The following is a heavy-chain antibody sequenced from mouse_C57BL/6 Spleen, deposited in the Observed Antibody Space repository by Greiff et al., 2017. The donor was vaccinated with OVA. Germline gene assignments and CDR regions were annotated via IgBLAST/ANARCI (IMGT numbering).Heavy chain of an antibody. Sequence: EVQRVESGGGFVKPGGSLTLSCAASGFTFSSYALSWVRQTPETRLEWVATISDGGSYTYYPDNGKGRFTISRDNAKNNLYLQMSHLKSEDTAMYYCARASYYSNPIYYAMDYWGQGTSVTVSS. CDR2: ISDGGSYT. CDR3: ARASYYSNPIYYAMDY. J-gene: IGHJ4*01. D-gene: IGHD2-5*01. V-gene: IGHV5-4*01. CDR1: GFTFSSYA.